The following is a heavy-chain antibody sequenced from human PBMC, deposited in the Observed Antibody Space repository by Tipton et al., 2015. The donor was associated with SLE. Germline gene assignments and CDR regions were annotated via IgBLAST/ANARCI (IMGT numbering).Heavy chain of an antibody. CDR3: ARGPLAGAFDI. Sequence: TLSLTCTVSGGSISTYYWSWIRQPPGKGLEWLGHIHYTGSTIYNPALKSRVTISVDTSKNQFSLKLSSVTAADTAVYYCARGPLAGAFDIWGQGTMVTVSS. D-gene: IGHD6-19*01. V-gene: IGHV4-59*12. CDR1: GGSISTYY. CDR2: IHYTGST. J-gene: IGHJ3*02.